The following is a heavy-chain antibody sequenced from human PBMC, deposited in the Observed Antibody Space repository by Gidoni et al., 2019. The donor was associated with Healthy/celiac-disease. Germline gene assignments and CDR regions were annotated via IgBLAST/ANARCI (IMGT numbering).Heavy chain of an antibody. CDR3: ARDQDSYGYVWYFDL. V-gene: IGHV3-48*04. Sequence: EVQLVESGGGLVQPGGSLRLSCAASGFTFSSYSMNWVRQAPGKGLEWVSYISSSSSTIYYADSVKGRFTISRDNAKNSLYLQMNSLRAEDTAVYYCARDQDSYGYVWYFDLWGRGTLVTVSS. CDR1: GFTFSSYS. J-gene: IGHJ2*01. CDR2: ISSSSSTI. D-gene: IGHD5-18*01.